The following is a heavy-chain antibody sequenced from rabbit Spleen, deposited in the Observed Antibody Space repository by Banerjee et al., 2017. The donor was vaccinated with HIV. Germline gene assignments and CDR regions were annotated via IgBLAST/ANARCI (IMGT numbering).Heavy chain of an antibody. V-gene: IGHV1S7*01. CDR1: GFTLSSYY. D-gene: IGHD4-2*01. Sequence: QLEESAGGLVQPGGSLKLSCKASGFTLSSYYMNWVRQAPGKGLEWIGYIDPVFGITYYANWVNGRFSISRENAQNTVFLQMTSLTAADTATYFCARDSGSNPYIDVYFNLWGPGTLVTVS. CDR3: ARDSGSNPYIDVYFNL. CDR2: IDPVFGIT. J-gene: IGHJ4*01.